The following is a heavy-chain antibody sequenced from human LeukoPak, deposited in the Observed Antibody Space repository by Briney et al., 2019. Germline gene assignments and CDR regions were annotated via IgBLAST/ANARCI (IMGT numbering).Heavy chain of an antibody. CDR3: ASHPLRGGYYYGMDV. CDR1: GGSISSYY. CDR2: IYTSGST. V-gene: IGHV4-4*07. Sequence: SETLSLTCTVSGGSISSYYWSWIRQPAGKGLEWIGRIYTSGSTNYNPSLKSRVTISVDTSKNQFSLKLSSVTAADTAVYYCASHPLRGGYYYGMDVWGQGTTVTVSS. D-gene: IGHD3-10*01. J-gene: IGHJ6*02.